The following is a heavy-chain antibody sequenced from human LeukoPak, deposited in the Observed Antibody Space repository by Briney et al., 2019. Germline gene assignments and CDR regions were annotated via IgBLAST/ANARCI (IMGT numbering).Heavy chain of an antibody. J-gene: IGHJ4*02. CDR3: ARLSFSEYYYGSGSDY. CDR1: GGSISSSSYY. Sequence: SETLSLTCTVSGGSISSSSYYWGWIRQPPGKGLEWIGEINHSGSTNYNPSLKSRVTISVDTSKNQFSLKLSSVTAADTAVYYCARLSFSEYYYGSGSDYWGQGTLVTVSS. D-gene: IGHD3-10*01. CDR2: INHSGST. V-gene: IGHV4-39*07.